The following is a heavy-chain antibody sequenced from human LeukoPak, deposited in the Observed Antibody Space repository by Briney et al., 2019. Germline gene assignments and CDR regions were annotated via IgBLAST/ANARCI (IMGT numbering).Heavy chain of an antibody. D-gene: IGHD6-13*01. Sequence: GESLKISCKASGYTFTSYWIAWVRQMPGKGLEWMGVIYPGDSDTRYSPSFQGQVTISTDKSISTAYLQWSSLKASDTAMYYCASRSSSSWYYWGQGTLVTVSS. J-gene: IGHJ4*02. CDR3: ASRSSSSWYY. CDR1: GYTFTSYW. CDR2: IYPGDSDT. V-gene: IGHV5-51*01.